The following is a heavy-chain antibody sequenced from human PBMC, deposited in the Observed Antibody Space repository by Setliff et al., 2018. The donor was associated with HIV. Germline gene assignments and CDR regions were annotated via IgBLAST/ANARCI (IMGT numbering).Heavy chain of an antibody. V-gene: IGHV4-61*09. Sequence: KPSETLSLTCAVFGGSFTDIGGSFTDYYWSWIRQPAGKGLEWIGHIYTSGSTNYNPSLKSRLTISVDTSENQFSLKLSSVTAADTAVYYCTRHSITLVVGVPERDDAFDIWGQGTMVTVS. CDR3: TRHSITLVVGVPERDDAFDI. D-gene: IGHD3-22*01. CDR2: IYTSGST. CDR1: GGSFTDIGGSFTDYY. J-gene: IGHJ3*02.